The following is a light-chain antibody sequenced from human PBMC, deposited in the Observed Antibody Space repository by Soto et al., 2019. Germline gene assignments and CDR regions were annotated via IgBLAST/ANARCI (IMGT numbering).Light chain of an antibody. Sequence: IVVKQSASTLSVSQGERATLSCRASQSVSSYLAWYQQKPGQAPRLLIYGASSRATGIPDRFSGSGSGTDFTPTSSILDHEYAAVYYRQQNGRSPLTFGRGTKVDIK. CDR3: QQNGRSPLT. CDR1: QSVSSY. V-gene: IGKV3-20*01. CDR2: GAS. J-gene: IGKJ4*01.